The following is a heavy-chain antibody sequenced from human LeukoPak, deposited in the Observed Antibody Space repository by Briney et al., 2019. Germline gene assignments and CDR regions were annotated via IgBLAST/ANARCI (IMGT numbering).Heavy chain of an antibody. V-gene: IGHV1-2*02. J-gene: IGHJ6*03. CDR2: INTKSGAT. CDR3: AGATYYYDSSGYYKGGRYYYYMDV. D-gene: IGHD3-22*01. CDR1: GYTLTGYC. Sequence: ASVKVSCKASGYTLTGYCMHWVRQAPGQGLEWLGWINTKSGATNYAQNFQGRVTMTRDTSMSTTYMELKRLRSDDTAVYYCAGATYYYDSSGYYKGGRYYYYMDVWGKGTTVTISS.